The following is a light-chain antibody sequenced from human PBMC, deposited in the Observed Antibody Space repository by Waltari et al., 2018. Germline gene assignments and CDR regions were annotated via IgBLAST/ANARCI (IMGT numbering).Light chain of an antibody. Sequence: DIQMTQSPSSLSASLGDRVTITCLASKNISIYLNWYQQQPGKAPKVMIYGASSLQNGVLSRFSGSGSWTDFTLTIGSLQPEDFAIYYCQQSYRTPELTFGGGTRVEI. V-gene: IGKV1-39*01. CDR1: KNISIY. J-gene: IGKJ4*01. CDR2: GAS. CDR3: QQSYRTPELT.